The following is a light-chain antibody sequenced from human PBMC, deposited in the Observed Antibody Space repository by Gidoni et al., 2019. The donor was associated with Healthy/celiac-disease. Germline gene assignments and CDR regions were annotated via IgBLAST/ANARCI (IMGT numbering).Light chain of an antibody. Sequence: EIVLTQSPGTLSLSPGERATLSCRASQSVSSSYLAWYQQKPGQAPRLLLSGASSRATGIPDRFSGSGSGTDFTLTISRLEPEDFAVYYCQQYGSSPPFTFXPXTKVDIK. V-gene: IGKV3-20*01. CDR3: QQYGSSPPFT. CDR1: QSVSSSY. CDR2: GAS. J-gene: IGKJ3*01.